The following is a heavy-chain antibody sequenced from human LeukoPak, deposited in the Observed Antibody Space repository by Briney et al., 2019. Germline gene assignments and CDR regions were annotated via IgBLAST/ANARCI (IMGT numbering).Heavy chain of an antibody. CDR3: ARAPSEIGGYYPEYFRH. CDR1: GFTFSSYW. V-gene: IGHV3-74*01. D-gene: IGHD3-22*01. CDR2: IKSDGST. J-gene: IGHJ1*01. Sequence: GGSLRLSCAASGFTFSSYWMHWARQAPGKGLVWASRIKSDGSTNYADSVKGRFAISRDNAKNTVSLQMNSLRAEDTGVYYCARAPSEIGGYYPEYFRHWGQGTLVTVSS.